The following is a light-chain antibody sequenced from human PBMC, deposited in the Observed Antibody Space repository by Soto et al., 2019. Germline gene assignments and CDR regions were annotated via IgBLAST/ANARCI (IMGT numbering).Light chain of an antibody. V-gene: IGKV1-12*01. CDR1: QGISTW. CDR3: QQANSFPIT. Sequence: EIERTHSPASVSPSXGEIVTSTCVARQGISTWLAWYQQKAGKAPNLLIYGASNLHSGVPSRFSGSGSGTNFTLTISSLQPEYFATYYCQQANSFPITFGQGTRLEIK. J-gene: IGKJ5*01. CDR2: GAS.